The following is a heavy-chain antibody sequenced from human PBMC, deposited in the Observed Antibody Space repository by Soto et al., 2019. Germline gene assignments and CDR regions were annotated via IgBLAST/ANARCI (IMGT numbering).Heavy chain of an antibody. CDR2: ISSTTNYI. V-gene: IGHV3-21*01. J-gene: IGHJ4*02. CDR1: GFTFSRYS. CDR3: ARESEDLTSNFDY. Sequence: PGGSLRLSSAASGFTFSRYSMNWVRQAPGKGLEWVPSISSTTNYIYYADSMKGRFTVSRDNAKNSVYLDMNSLSAEDTAVYYCARESEDLTSNFDYWGQGTLVTVSS.